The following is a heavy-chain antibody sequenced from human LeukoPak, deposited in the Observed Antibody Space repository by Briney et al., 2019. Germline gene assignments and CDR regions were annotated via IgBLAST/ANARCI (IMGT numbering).Heavy chain of an antibody. CDR1: GFIVGSSY. J-gene: IGHJ4*02. V-gene: IGHV3-21*01. Sequence: AGGSLRLSCAASGFIVGSSYMSWVRQAPGKGLQWVSSIGSSSSYIYYADSVKGRFTISRDSSKNTLFLQMNRLRPEDTAVYYCAIVDYGGRLDYWGQGTLVTVSS. CDR3: AIVDYGGRLDY. D-gene: IGHD4-23*01. CDR2: IGSSSSYI.